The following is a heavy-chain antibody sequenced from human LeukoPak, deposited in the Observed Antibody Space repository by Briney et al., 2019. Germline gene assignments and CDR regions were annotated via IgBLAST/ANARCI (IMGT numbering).Heavy chain of an antibody. CDR3: ARETAHYYDTSRGWFDP. D-gene: IGHD3-22*01. CDR2: INHSGRT. V-gene: IGHV4-34*01. J-gene: IGHJ5*02. CDR1: GDSFIGYF. Sequence: PSETLSLTCAASGDSFIGYFWTWIRQAPGKGLEWIGDINHSGRTNYNPSLQRRVSISVDTSKNQFSLKLSSVTAADTAVYYCARETAHYYDTSRGWFDPWGQGTLVTVSS.